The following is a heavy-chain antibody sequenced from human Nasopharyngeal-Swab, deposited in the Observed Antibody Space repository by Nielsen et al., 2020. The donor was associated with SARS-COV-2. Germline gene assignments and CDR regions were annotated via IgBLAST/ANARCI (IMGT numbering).Heavy chain of an antibody. CDR2: ISGSGGST. J-gene: IGHJ4*02. CDR3: AKLATVTTSGVASADFDY. CDR1: GFTFSSYA. Sequence: GGSLRLSCAASGFTFSSYAMSWVRQAPGKGLEWVSAISGSGGSTYYADSVKGRFTISRDNSKNTLYLQMNSLRAEDTAVYYCAKLATVTTSGVASADFDYWGQGTLVTVSS. D-gene: IGHD4-17*01. V-gene: IGHV3-23*01.